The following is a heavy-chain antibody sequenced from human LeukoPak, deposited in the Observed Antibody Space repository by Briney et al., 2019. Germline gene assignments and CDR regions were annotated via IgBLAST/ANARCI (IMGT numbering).Heavy chain of an antibody. V-gene: IGHV4-59*01. D-gene: IGHD3-3*01. CDR1: GGSISSYY. Sequence: SETLSLTCTVSGGSISSYYWSWIRQPPGKGLEWIGYIYYSGSTNYNPSLKSRVTISVDTSKNQFSLKLSSVTAADTAVYYCARTEGYDFWSGYYWFDPWGQGTLVTASS. CDR3: ARTEGYDFWSGYYWFDP. CDR2: IYYSGST. J-gene: IGHJ5*02.